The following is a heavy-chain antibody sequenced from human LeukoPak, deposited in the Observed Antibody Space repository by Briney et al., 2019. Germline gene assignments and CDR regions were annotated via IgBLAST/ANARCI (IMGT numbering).Heavy chain of an antibody. J-gene: IGHJ4*02. CDR3: ARAYIVGVVFDY. V-gene: IGHV4-31*03. D-gene: IGHD1-26*01. Sequence: SQTLSLTCTVSGVSISSGGYYWSWIRQHPGKGLEWIGYIYYSGSTYYNPSLKSRVTISVDTSKNQFSLKLSSVTAADTAVYYCARAYIVGVVFDYWGQGTPVTVSS. CDR2: IYYSGST. CDR1: GVSISSGGYY.